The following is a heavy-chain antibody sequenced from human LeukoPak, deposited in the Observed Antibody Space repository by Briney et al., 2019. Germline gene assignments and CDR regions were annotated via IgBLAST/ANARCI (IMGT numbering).Heavy chain of an antibody. CDR1: GGSFSDYY. D-gene: IGHD5-18*01. J-gene: IGHJ4*02. CDR3: ARGGGYSSGYYFDS. V-gene: IGHV4-34*01. CDR2: INHGGST. Sequence: KASETLSLTCDVYGGSFSDYYWSWIRQPPGKGLEWIGDINHGGSTNHNPSLKSRVTLSVVTSNNQFSLKLSSVTAADTAVYYCARGGGYSSGYYFDSWGQGTLVTVSS.